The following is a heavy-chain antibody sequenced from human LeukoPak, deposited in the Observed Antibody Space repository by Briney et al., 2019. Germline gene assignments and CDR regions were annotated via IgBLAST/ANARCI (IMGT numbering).Heavy chain of an antibody. CDR3: ARVSTGTAYP. CDR1: RGSISGGDYY. CDR2: IYYSGST. D-gene: IGHD1-1*01. J-gene: IGHJ5*02. V-gene: IGHV4-30-4*08. Sequence: SQTLSLTCTVSRGSISGGDYYWSWIRQPPGKGLEWIGYIYYSGSTYYNPSLKSRVIISVDTSKNQFSLNLSAVTAADTAVYFCARVSTGTAYPWGQGTLVTVYS.